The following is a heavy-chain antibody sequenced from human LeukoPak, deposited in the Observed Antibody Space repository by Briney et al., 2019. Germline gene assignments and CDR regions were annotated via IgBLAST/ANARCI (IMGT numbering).Heavy chain of an antibody. CDR2: IYYSGST. V-gene: IGHV4-61*01. J-gene: IGHJ5*02. CDR1: GGSVSSGSYY. CDR3: ARENADPYYYDSSGYGWFDP. D-gene: IGHD3-22*01. Sequence: PSETLSLTCTVSGGSVSSGSYYWSWIRQPPGKGLEWIGYIYYSGSTNYNPSLKSRVTISVDTSKNRFSLKLSSVTAADTAVYYCARENADPYYYDSSGYGWFDPWGQGTLVTVSS.